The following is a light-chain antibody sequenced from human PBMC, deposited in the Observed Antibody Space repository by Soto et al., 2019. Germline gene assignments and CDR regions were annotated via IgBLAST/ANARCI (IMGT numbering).Light chain of an antibody. CDR2: EVS. CDR1: SSDVGGYKY. V-gene: IGLV2-14*01. Sequence: QSALTQPASVSGSPGQPITISCTGTSSDVGGYKYVSWYQQHPDKAPKLIIFEVSNRPSGISSRFSGSKSGNTASLTISGLQAEDEADYYCASYTSSSTSVIFGRGTQLTVL. J-gene: IGLJ2*01. CDR3: ASYTSSSTSVI.